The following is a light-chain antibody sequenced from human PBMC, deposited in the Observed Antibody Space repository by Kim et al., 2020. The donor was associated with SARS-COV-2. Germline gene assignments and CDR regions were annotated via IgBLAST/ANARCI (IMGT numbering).Light chain of an antibody. V-gene: IGKV3-11*01. CDR1: QSVSSY. J-gene: IGKJ1*01. Sequence: SLSPGEKATLPCRASQSVSSYLAWYQQKPGQAPRLLIYDASNRATGIPARFSGSGSGTDFTLTISSLEPEDFAVYYCQQRSNWWTFGQGTKVDIK. CDR2: DAS. CDR3: QQRSNWWT.